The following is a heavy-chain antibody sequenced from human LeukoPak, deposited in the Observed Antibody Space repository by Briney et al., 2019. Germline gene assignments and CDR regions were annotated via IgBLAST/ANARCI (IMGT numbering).Heavy chain of an antibody. CDR1: GFTFSSYS. D-gene: IGHD3-22*01. CDR2: ISSSSTI. Sequence: GGSLRLSCAASGFTFSSYSMNWVRQAPGKGLEWVSYISSSSTIYYADSVKGRFTISRDNAKNSLYLQMNSLRAEDTAVYYCARSPSGYYYDSSGYYYYYYYMDVWGKGTTVTVSS. J-gene: IGHJ6*03. V-gene: IGHV3-48*01. CDR3: ARSPSGYYYDSSGYYYYYYYMDV.